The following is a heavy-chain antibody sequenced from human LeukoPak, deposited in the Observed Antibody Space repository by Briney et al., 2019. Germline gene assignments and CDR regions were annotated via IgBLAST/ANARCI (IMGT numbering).Heavy chain of an antibody. CDR1: GFTFSSHW. D-gene: IGHD3-10*01. V-gene: IGHV3-74*01. CDR3: TRGPPDGSGNYYPGDF. CDR2: INSDGRNI. Sequence: GGSLRLSCAASGFTFSSHWMHWVRQAPGKGLVWVSRINSDGRNINYADSVKGRFTISRDNAKNTLYLQMNSLRVEDTAVYYCTRGPPDGSGNYYPGDFWGQGTLVTVSS. J-gene: IGHJ4*02.